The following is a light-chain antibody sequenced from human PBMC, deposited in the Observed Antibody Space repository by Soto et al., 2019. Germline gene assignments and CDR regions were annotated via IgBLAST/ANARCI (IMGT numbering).Light chain of an antibody. Sequence: QLVLTQSPSASASLGASVKLTCTLSSGHSSYAIAWHQQQPEKGPRYLMKVNSDGSHIKGDGIPDRFSGFSSGAERYLTISSLQSEDEADYYCQTWGTDIHVVFGGGTQLTVL. CDR3: QTWGTDIHVV. V-gene: IGLV4-69*02. CDR2: VNSDGSH. CDR1: SGHSSYA. J-gene: IGLJ2*01.